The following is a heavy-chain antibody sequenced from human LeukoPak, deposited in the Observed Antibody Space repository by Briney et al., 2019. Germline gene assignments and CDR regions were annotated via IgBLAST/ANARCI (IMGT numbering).Heavy chain of an antibody. CDR1: GFTFSSYA. J-gene: IGHJ4*02. Sequence: GGSLRLSCAASGFTFSSYAMHWVRQAPGKGLEWVAVISYDGSNKYYADSVKGRFTISRDNSKNTLYLQMNSLRAEDTAVYYCARDRGYCSGGTCRIQYFDYWGQGTLVTVSS. CDR2: ISYDGSNK. CDR3: ARDRGYCSGGTCRIQYFDY. D-gene: IGHD2-15*01. V-gene: IGHV3-30-3*01.